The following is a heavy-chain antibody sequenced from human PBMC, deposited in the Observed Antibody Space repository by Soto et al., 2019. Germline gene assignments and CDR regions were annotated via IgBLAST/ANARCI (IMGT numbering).Heavy chain of an antibody. Sequence: SVKVSCKASGYSFTDYYMHWIRQAPGQGLEWMGRIAPHRDGTEFAQKFQGRITLTGDTSTSTAYMELKGLTSADTAVYFCARGPYGDNAFDIWGQGTVVTASS. V-gene: IGHV1-2*06. CDR2: IAPHRDGT. CDR3: ARGPYGDNAFDI. CDR1: GYSFTDYY. D-gene: IGHD4-17*01. J-gene: IGHJ3*02.